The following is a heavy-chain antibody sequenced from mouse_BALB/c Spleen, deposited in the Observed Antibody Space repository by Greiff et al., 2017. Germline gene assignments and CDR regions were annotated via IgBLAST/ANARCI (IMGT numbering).Heavy chain of an antibody. CDR1: GDSITSGY. V-gene: IGHV3-8*02. CDR3: ARPSRTTAPYWYFDV. Sequence: EVQLQESGPSLVKPSQTLSLTCSVTGDSITSGYWNWIRKFPGNKLEYMGYISYSGSTYYNPSLKSRISITRDTSKNQYYLQLNSVTTEDTATYYCARPSRTTAPYWYFDVWGAGITVTVSS. D-gene: IGHD1-2*01. CDR2: ISYSGST. J-gene: IGHJ1*01.